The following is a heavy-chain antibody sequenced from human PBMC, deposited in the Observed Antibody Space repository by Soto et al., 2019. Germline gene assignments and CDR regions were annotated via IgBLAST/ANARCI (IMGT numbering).Heavy chain of an antibody. CDR1: GGSFSGYY. V-gene: IGHV4-34*01. CDR2: INHSGST. Sequence: NPSETLSLTCAVYGGSFSGYYWSWIRQPPGKGLEWIGEINHSGSTNYNPSLKSRVTISVDTSKNQFSLKLSSVTAADTAVYYCARAHRAAAGRLLYYYYGMDVWGQGTTVTVSS. CDR3: ARAHRAAAGRLLYYYYGMDV. D-gene: IGHD6-13*01. J-gene: IGHJ6*02.